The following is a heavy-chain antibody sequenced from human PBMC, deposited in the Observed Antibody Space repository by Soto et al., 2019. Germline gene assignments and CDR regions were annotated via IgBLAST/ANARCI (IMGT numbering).Heavy chain of an antibody. J-gene: IGHJ5*02. CDR1: GYTFTSYD. D-gene: IGHD2-2*01. CDR3: ARGIVVVVPAAPNWFDP. V-gene: IGHV1-8*01. CDR2: MNPSSGNT. Sequence: GASVKVSCKASGYTFTSYDINWVRQATGQGLEWMGWMNPSSGNTGYAQKFQGRVTMTRSTSISTAYMELSSLRSEDTAVYYCARGIVVVVPAAPNWFDPWGQGTLVTVSS.